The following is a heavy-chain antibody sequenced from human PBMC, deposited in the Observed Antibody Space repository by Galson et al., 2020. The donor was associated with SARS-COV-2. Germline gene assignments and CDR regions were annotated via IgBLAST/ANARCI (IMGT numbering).Heavy chain of an antibody. CDR2: LHHSGNT. V-gene: IGHV4-38-2*02. CDR1: GYSTSSGYY. Sequence: SETLSLTCTASGYSTSSGYYWGWIRQPPRKGLAWIGNLHHSGNTHYNPSLRSRVTISGDTSKTDFFLELRSLTAADTAIYYCARGYCAVGSCFPCDPVGQGILVPVSS. J-gene: IGHJ5*02. CDR3: ARGYCAVGSCFPCDP. D-gene: IGHD2-15*01.